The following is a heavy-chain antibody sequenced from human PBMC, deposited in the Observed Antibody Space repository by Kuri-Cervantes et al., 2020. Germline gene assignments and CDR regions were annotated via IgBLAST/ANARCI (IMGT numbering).Heavy chain of an antibody. CDR3: ARDNYYDSSGYPPGFGY. D-gene: IGHD3-22*01. Sequence: GGSLRLSCAACGFTFSSYGMHWVRQGPGKGLEWVAVISYDGSNKYYADSVKGRFTISRDNSKNTLYLEMNSLRAEDTAVYYCARDNYYDSSGYPPGFGYWGQGTLVTVSS. J-gene: IGHJ4*02. V-gene: IGHV3-30*03. CDR2: ISYDGSNK. CDR1: GFTFSSYG.